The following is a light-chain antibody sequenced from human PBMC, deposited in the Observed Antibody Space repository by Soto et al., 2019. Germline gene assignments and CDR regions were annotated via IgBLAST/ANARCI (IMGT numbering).Light chain of an antibody. CDR3: QQRSDWRWT. V-gene: IGKV3-11*01. CDR1: QSVSSY. J-gene: IGKJ1*01. Sequence: IVMTQSPATLSLSPGERVTLSCRASQSVSSYLAWYQQKPGQAPRLLIYDASNRATGIPARFSGSGSGTAFTLTIDIVEPEDYAIYYCQQRSDWRWTFGQGTKVDIK. CDR2: DAS.